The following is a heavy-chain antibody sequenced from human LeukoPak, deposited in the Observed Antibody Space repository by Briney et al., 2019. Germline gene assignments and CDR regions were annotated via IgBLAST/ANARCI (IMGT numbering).Heavy chain of an antibody. CDR3: VKDRTINGRSSPFDS. V-gene: IGHV3-30*18. D-gene: IGHD1-26*01. CDR2: ISYDGRNQ. CDR1: GFSFTTYG. Sequence: GGSLRLSCAASGFSFTTYGMHWVRQAPLKGLEWLAAISYDGRNQNYADSVKGRFTIFRDNSQNTLYLQMNSLRAEDTALYYCVKDRTINGRSSPFDSWGQGTLVTVSS. J-gene: IGHJ4*02.